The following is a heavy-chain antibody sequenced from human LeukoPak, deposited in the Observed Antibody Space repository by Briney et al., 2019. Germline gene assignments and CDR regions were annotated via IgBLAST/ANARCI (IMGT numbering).Heavy chain of an antibody. D-gene: IGHD1-26*01. CDR2: ISWNSGSI. J-gene: IGHJ3*02. Sequence: GRSLRLSCAASGFTFDDYAMHWVRQAPGKGLEWVSGISWNSGSIGYADSVKGRFTISRDNAKNSLYLQMNSLRSEDTAVYYCARVESWEHSGSSQDAFDIWGQGTVVTVSS. CDR1: GFTFDDYA. CDR3: ARVESWEHSGSSQDAFDI. V-gene: IGHV3-9*01.